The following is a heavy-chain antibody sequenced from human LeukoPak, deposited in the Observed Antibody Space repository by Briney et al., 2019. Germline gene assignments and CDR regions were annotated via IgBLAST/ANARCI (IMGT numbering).Heavy chain of an antibody. J-gene: IGHJ6*02. Sequence: GGSLRLPCAASGFTFDDYGMSWVRQAPGKGLEWVSGINWNGGSTGYADSVKGRFIISRDNAKNSLYLQMNSLRAEDTALYHCARDSSGSYSDGMDVWGQGTTVTVSS. V-gene: IGHV3-20*01. D-gene: IGHD1-26*01. CDR2: INWNGGST. CDR3: ARDSSGSYSDGMDV. CDR1: GFTFDDYG.